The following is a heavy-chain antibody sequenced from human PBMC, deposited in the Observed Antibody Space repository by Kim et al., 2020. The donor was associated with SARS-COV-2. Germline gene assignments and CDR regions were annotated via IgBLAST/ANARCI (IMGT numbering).Heavy chain of an antibody. J-gene: IGHJ6*02. V-gene: IGHV3-74*01. CDR3: ASGSSSTTNYGMDV. Sequence: AEAGKGRFTSSRDNAKNTLYLQMNSLGAEDTAVYYCASGSSSTTNYGMDVWGQGITVIVSS. D-gene: IGHD6-6*01.